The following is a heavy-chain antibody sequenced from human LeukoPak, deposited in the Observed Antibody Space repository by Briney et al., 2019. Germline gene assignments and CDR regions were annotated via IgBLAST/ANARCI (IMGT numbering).Heavy chain of an antibody. J-gene: IGHJ6*02. CDR2: INPNSGGT. Sequence: ASVEVSCKASGYTFTGYYMHWVRQAPGQGLEWMGWINPNSGGTNYAQKFQGRVTMTRDTSISTAYMELSWLRSDDTAVYYCARGYSSSWYVPYGMDVWGQGTTVTVSS. V-gene: IGHV1-2*02. CDR1: GYTFTGYY. CDR3: ARGYSSSWYVPYGMDV. D-gene: IGHD6-13*01.